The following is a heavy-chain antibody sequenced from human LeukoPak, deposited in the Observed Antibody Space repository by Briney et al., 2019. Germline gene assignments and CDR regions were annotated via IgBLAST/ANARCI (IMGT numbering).Heavy chain of an antibody. J-gene: IGHJ6*02. CDR1: GFTFRSYG. D-gene: IGHD3-10*01. CDR3: ARDRGSTYYGMDV. Sequence: PGRSLRLSCAASGFTFRSYGIHWVRQAPGKGLEWVAVIWYDGSNKYYADSVKGRFTISRDNSKNTLYLQMNSLRAEDTAVYYCARDRGSTYYGMDVWGQGATVTVSS. V-gene: IGHV3-33*01. CDR2: IWYDGSNK.